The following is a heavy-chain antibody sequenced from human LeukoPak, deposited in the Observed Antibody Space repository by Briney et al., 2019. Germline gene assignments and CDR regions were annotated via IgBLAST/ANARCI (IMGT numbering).Heavy chain of an antibody. V-gene: IGHV3-23*01. CDR3: AKDQLNRFCSGGSCSITHDS. Sequence: GGSLRLSCAASGFIFSSYGMSWVRQAPGQGREWVSAIRGSVRSTYYSESVKGRFTISKDTSKNTLYLQMNSLRAEDTAIYYCAKDQLNRFCSGGSCSITHDSWGQGTLVTVSS. CDR1: GFIFSSYG. CDR2: IRGSVRST. D-gene: IGHD2-15*01. J-gene: IGHJ4*02.